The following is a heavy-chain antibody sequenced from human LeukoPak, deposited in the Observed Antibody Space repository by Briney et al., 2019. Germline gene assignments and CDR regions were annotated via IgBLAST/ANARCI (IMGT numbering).Heavy chain of an antibody. Sequence: ASVKVSCTASGYTFTSYGIGWVRQAPGQGLEWMGWISAYNGNTNYAQKLQGRVTMTPDTSTSTAYMELRSLRSDDTAVYYCARDLPDYDILTGYSNFDYWGQGTLVTVSS. V-gene: IGHV1-18*01. D-gene: IGHD3-9*01. CDR1: GYTFTSYG. CDR3: ARDLPDYDILTGYSNFDY. J-gene: IGHJ4*02. CDR2: ISAYNGNT.